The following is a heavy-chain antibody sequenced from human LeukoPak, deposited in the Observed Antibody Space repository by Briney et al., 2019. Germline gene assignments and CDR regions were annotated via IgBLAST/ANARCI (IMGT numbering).Heavy chain of an antibody. CDR3: AKEFGGAFDY. J-gene: IGHJ4*02. D-gene: IGHD3-16*01. V-gene: IGHV3-23*01. CDR1: GFTFSSYA. CDR2: ISDSGGST. Sequence: GGSLRLSCAASGFTFSSYAMSWVRQTPGKGLEWVSGISDSGGSTYYADSVKGRFTISRDNSKNTLYLQMNSLRAEDTAVYYCAKEFGGAFDYWGQGTLVTVSS.